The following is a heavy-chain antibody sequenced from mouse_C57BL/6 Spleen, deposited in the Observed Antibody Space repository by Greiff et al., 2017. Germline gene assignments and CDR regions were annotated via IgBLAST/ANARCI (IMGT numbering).Heavy chain of an antibody. CDR2: ISYDGSN. V-gene: IGHV3-6*01. CDR3: ARALYDYGDYFDY. D-gene: IGHD2-4*01. CDR1: GYSITSGYY. J-gene: IGHJ2*01. Sequence: VQLKQSGPGLVKPSQSLSLTCSVTGYSITSGYYWNWIRQFPGNKLEWMGYISYDGSNNYNPSLKNRISITRDTSKNQFFLKLNSVTTEDTATYYCARALYDYGDYFDYWGQGTTLTVSS.